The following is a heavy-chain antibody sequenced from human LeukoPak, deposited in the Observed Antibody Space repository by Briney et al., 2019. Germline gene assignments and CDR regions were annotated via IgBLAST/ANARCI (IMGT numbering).Heavy chain of an antibody. V-gene: IGHV3-66*02. CDR3: ARDPPYRAY. D-gene: IGHD1-26*01. Sequence: PGGSLRLSCAASRFTVSSNYMSWVRKAPGRGLEWVSVIYSGGSTYYADSVKGRFTISRDNSKNTLYLQMNRLRAEDTAVYYCARDPPYRAYWGQGTLVTASS. J-gene: IGHJ4*02. CDR2: IYSGGST. CDR1: RFTVSSNY.